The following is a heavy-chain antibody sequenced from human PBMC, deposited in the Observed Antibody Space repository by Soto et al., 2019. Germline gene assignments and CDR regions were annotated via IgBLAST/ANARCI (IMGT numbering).Heavy chain of an antibody. J-gene: IGHJ4*02. CDR1: GGSISSSSW. D-gene: IGHD1-7*01. CDR2: IFESGAT. V-gene: IGHV4-4*02. Sequence: QVQLQESGPGLVKPSVTLSLTCAVSGGSISSSSWWTWVRQSQGKGLEWFGEIFESGATNYNPSLKIRLTMSVDKSKIHFPMNLSSFTAADTAVYSCNHSHAGELNNWGQGTLVTVSS. CDR3: NHSHAGELNN.